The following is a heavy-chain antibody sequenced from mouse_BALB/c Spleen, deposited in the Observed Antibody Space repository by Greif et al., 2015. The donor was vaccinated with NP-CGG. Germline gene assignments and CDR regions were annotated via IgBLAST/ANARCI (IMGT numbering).Heavy chain of an antibody. CDR1: GCTFSSYG. CDR3: ATGFAY. Sequence: EVQVVESGGGLVQPGGSLKLSCAASGCTFSSYGMSWVRQTPDKRLELVATINSNGGSTYYPDSVKGRFTISRDNAKNTLYLQMSSLKSEDTAMYYCATGFAYWGQGTLVTVSA. V-gene: IGHV5-6-3*01. CDR2: INSNGGST. J-gene: IGHJ3*01.